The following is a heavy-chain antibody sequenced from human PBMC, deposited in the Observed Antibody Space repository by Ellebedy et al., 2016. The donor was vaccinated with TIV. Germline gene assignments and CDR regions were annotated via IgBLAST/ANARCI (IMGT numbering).Heavy chain of an antibody. D-gene: IGHD2-15*01. J-gene: IGHJ3*02. CDR1: GYTLTELS. CDR2: FDPEDGET. Sequence: ASVKVSCKVSGYTLTELSMHWVRQAPGKGLEWMGGFDPEDGETIYAQKFQGRVTMTEDTSTDTAYMELSSLRCEDTAVYYCARYCSGGSCYSFAFDIWGQGTMVTVSS. CDR3: ARYCSGGSCYSFAFDI. V-gene: IGHV1-24*01.